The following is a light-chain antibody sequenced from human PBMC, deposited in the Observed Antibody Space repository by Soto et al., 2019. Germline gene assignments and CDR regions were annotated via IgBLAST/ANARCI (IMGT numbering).Light chain of an antibody. V-gene: IGKV1-27*01. J-gene: IGKJ3*01. Sequence: DIKMTQSPSSLSASVGDRVTITCRASQGISNYLAWYQQKPGKVPKLLIYAASTLQSGVPSRFSGSGSGTDFTLTISSLQPEDVATYYCQKYISAPRITFGPGTKVDIK. CDR2: AAS. CDR3: QKYISAPRIT. CDR1: QGISNY.